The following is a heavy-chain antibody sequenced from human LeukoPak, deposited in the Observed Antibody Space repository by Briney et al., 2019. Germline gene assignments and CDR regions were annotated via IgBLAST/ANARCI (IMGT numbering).Heavy chain of an antibody. CDR1: GGSISSYY. CDR2: IYYSGST. D-gene: IGHD6-13*01. CDR3: ARGGSSGSYYYYYMDV. J-gene: IGHJ6*03. Sequence: PSETLSLTCTVSGGSISSYYWSWIRQPPGKGLEWIGYIYYSGSTYYNPSLKSRVTISVDTSKNQFSLKLSSVTAADTAVYYCARGGSSGSYYYYYMDVWGKGTTVTISS. V-gene: IGHV4-59*01.